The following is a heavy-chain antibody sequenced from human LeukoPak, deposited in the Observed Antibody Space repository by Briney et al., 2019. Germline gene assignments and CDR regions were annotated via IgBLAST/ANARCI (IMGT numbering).Heavy chain of an antibody. CDR2: IIGIGSST. CDR3: AKSPYGLGSYAIAGDY. D-gene: IGHD3-10*01. CDR1: GFTFSSYT. J-gene: IGHJ4*02. V-gene: IGHV3-23*01. Sequence: PGGSLRLSSAASGFTFSSYTMSWVREAPGKRLECVSAIIGIGSSTYSADSVKGRFTISRDNSKNTVYLQMNPLRAEDTAVYYCAKSPYGLGSYAIAGDYWGQGTLVTVSS.